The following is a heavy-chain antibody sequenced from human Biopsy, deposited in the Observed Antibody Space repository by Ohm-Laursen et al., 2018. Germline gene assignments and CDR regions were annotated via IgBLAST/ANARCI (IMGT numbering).Heavy chain of an antibody. CDR2: ISDIGSST. J-gene: IGHJ2*01. Sequence: SLRLSCTPSGFTFSNYAMTWVRQAPGKGLEWVSAISDIGSSTFYSDSVKGRLTITRDNSKKTLYLQMNSLRAEDTAIYYCAKDQPDLAVVVAAHWYFDLWGRGTLVTVSS. CDR1: GFTFSNYA. D-gene: IGHD2-15*01. V-gene: IGHV3-23*01. CDR3: AKDQPDLAVVVAAHWYFDL.